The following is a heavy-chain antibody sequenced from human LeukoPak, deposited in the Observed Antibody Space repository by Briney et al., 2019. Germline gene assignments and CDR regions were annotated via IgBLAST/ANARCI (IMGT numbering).Heavy chain of an antibody. J-gene: IGHJ3*02. CDR1: GYTLTELS. D-gene: IGHD3-22*01. CDR3: ATVGVVVITNAFDI. V-gene: IGHV1-24*01. CDR2: FDPEDGET. Sequence: ASVKVSCKVSGYTLTELSMHWVRQAPGKGLEWMGGFDPEDGETIYAQKFQGRVTMTEDTSTDTAYMELSSLRSEDTAVYHCATVGVVVITNAFDIWGQGTMVTVSS.